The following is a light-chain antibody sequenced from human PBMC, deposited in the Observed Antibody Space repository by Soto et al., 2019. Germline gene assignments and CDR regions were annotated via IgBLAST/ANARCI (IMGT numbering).Light chain of an antibody. CDR2: ATS. J-gene: IGKJ1*01. Sequence: AIQMTQSPCSLSGYLRDRDAITFRASQGTRGDLCWYQQKPGQAPKLLISATSPLQSGVPSRFSGRGSGTNVPLPISRLEPEDFATYYCIKDFISPLTVGQGTKV. V-gene: IGKV1-6*01. CDR3: IKDFISPLT. CDR1: QGTRGD.